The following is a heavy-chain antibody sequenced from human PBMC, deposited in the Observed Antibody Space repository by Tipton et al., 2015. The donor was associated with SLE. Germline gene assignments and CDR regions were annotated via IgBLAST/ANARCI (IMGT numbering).Heavy chain of an antibody. CDR2: INHSGST. D-gene: IGHD4-23*01. J-gene: IGHJ6*02. V-gene: IGHV4-34*01. Sequence: TLSLTCAVYGASFSGYFWSWIRQPPGKGLEWIGEINHSGSTNYNPSLKSRVTISVDTSKNQFSLKLSSVTAADTAVYYCARGGGNSRYGMDVWGQGTTVTVSS. CDR1: GASFSGYF. CDR3: ARGGGNSRYGMDV.